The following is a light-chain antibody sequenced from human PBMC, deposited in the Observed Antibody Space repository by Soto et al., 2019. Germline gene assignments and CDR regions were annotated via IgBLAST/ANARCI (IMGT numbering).Light chain of an antibody. V-gene: IGKV1-39*01. CDR3: QQSYSTPLT. CDR2: AAS. CDR1: QSISSY. Sequence: DIQMTQAPASLSASVGDRVTITCRASQSISSYLNWYQQKPGKAPKLLIYAASSLQSGVPSRFSGSGSGTDFTLTISSLQTEDCATYYCQQSYSTPLTFGGGTKVEIK. J-gene: IGKJ4*01.